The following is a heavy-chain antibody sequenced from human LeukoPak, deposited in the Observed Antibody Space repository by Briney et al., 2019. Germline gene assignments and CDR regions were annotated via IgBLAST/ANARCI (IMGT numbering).Heavy chain of an antibody. CDR1: GFTFSSYW. CDR2: IKHDGSEK. Sequence: GGSLRLSCAASGFTFSSYWMTWVRQAPGKGLEWAANIKHDGSEKYYVDSVRGRFTISRDNAENSLYLQMNSLSAEDTAVYSCARHRDTYFDYWGQGTLVTVSS. J-gene: IGHJ4*02. CDR3: ARHRDTYFDY. V-gene: IGHV3-7*01. D-gene: IGHD5-24*01.